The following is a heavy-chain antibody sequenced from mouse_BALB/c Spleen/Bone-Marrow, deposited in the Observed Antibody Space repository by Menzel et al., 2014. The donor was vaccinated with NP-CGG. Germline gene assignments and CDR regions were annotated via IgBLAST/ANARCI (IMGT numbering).Heavy chain of an antibody. CDR3: TRGYYNGSSYGLSLEY. J-gene: IGHJ2*01. V-gene: IGHV5-6-4*01. CDR1: GFTFSNYT. D-gene: IGHD1-1*01. CDR2: ISSGGGYI. Sequence: EVMLVESGGGLVKPGGSLKLSCAASGFTFSNYTMSWVRQTPEKRLEWVATISSGGGYIYYPDRVKGRVTMSRDNAKNDLYLQMSSLKSEDTAMYYCTRGYYNGSSYGLSLEYWGQGTTLTVSS.